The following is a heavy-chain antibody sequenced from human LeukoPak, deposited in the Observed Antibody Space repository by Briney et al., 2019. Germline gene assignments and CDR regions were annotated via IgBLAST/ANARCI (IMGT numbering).Heavy chain of an antibody. J-gene: IGHJ4*02. CDR2: IYHSGST. D-gene: IGHD3-3*01. CDR1: GYSISSGYY. Sequence: SETLSLTCAVSGYSISSGYYWGWIRQPPGRGLEWIGSIYHSGSTYYNPSLMSRVTISVDTSKNQFSLKLSSVTAADTAVYYCARSGAVRIPIDYWGQGALSPSPQ. V-gene: IGHV4-38-2*01. CDR3: ARSGAVRIPIDY.